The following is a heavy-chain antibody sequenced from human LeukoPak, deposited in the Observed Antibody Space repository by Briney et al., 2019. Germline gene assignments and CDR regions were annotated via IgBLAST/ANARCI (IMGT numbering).Heavy chain of an antibody. D-gene: IGHD5-18*01. CDR3: ARPNRGYSYGFKLRPPQTLGMDV. CDR1: GGTFTIYA. V-gene: IGHV1-69*13. Sequence: SVTVSFKASGGTFTIYAISWVRQAPGQGLEWMGGIIPIFGTENYAQKFQGRVTITADESTSTAYMELSSLRSGDTAVYYCARPNRGYSYGFKLRPPQTLGMDVWGQGTTVTVSS. J-gene: IGHJ6*02. CDR2: IIPIFGTE.